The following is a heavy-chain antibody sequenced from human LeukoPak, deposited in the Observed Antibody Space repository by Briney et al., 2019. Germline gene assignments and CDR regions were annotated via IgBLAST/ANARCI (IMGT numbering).Heavy chain of an antibody. CDR1: GGSISSYY. CDR2: IYYSGGT. Sequence: SETLSLTCTVSGGSISSYYWSWIRQPPGKGLEWIGYIYYSGGTNYNPSLKSRVTISVDTSKNQFSLKLSSVTAADTAVYYCAGRYSSGWYYYYYGMDVWGQGTTVTVSS. D-gene: IGHD6-19*01. V-gene: IGHV4-59*08. CDR3: AGRYSSGWYYYYYGMDV. J-gene: IGHJ6*02.